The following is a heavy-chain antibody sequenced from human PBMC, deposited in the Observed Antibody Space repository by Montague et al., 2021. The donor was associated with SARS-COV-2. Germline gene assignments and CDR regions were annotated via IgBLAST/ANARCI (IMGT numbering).Heavy chain of an antibody. J-gene: IGHJ3*02. CDR2: IYYSGST. D-gene: IGHD3-22*01. CDR1: GGSISSYY. Sequence: SETLSLTCTVSGGSISSYYWSWIRQPPGRGLEWIGYIYYSGSTNYNPSLKSRVTISVDTSKNQFSLKLSSVTAADTAVYYCARRGLGYYDSSGGLIPQNAFDIWGQGTMVTGSS. V-gene: IGHV4-59*08. CDR3: ARRGLGYYDSSGGLIPQNAFDI.